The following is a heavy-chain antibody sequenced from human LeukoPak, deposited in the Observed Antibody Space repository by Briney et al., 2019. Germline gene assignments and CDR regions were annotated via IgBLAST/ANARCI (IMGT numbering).Heavy chain of an antibody. J-gene: IGHJ4*02. Sequence: GGSLRLSCAASGFTFDDYGMSWVRQAPGKGLEWVSGINWNGGSTGYADSVKGRFTISRDNAKNSLYLQMNSLRAEDTAVYYCAREGYCGGDCYGGVDYWGQGTLVTVSS. CDR1: GFTFDDYG. V-gene: IGHV3-20*04. D-gene: IGHD2-21*01. CDR3: AREGYCGGDCYGGVDY. CDR2: INWNGGST.